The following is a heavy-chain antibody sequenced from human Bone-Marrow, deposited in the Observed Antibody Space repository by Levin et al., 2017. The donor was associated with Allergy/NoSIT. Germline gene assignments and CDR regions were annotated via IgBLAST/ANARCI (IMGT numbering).Heavy chain of an antibody. CDR3: ARGYYYDSSGYYYLDY. CDR2: ISSTSTYI. Sequence: GESLKISCAASGFTFSTCTMNWVRQAPGKGLEWVSSISSTSTYIYYADSVKGRFTISRDNAKNSLYLQMSSLRAEDTAVYYCARGYYYDSSGYYYLDYWGQGTLVAVSS. D-gene: IGHD3-22*01. V-gene: IGHV3-21*01. J-gene: IGHJ4*02. CDR1: GFTFSTCT.